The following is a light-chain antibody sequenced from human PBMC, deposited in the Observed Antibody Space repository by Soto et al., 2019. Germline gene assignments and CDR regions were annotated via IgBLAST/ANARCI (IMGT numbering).Light chain of an antibody. Sequence: EIVLTQSPGTLSLSPGERATLSCRASQSVSSSYLAWYQQKSGQAPRLLIYGASSRATGIPDSFSGSGSATDFTLTISRLEPEDFAVYYCQQYGSSPLTFGGGTKVEIK. V-gene: IGKV3-20*01. CDR1: QSVSSSY. CDR2: GAS. J-gene: IGKJ4*01. CDR3: QQYGSSPLT.